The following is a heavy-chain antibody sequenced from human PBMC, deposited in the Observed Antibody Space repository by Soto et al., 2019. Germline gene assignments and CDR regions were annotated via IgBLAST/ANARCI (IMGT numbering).Heavy chain of an antibody. CDR1: GYTFTSYG. Sequence: QVQLVQSGAEVKKPGASVKVSCKASGYTFTSYGINWVRQAPGQGLEWLGWISAYVGYTNYAQILQGRVSMTTDTSTKTAYMELRSLRSDDTAMYYCARGGFYDSSGARNYYYYGMNVWGQGTTVTVSS. V-gene: IGHV1-18*01. CDR2: ISAYVGYT. J-gene: IGHJ6*02. CDR3: ARGGFYDSSGARNYYYYGMNV. D-gene: IGHD3-22*01.